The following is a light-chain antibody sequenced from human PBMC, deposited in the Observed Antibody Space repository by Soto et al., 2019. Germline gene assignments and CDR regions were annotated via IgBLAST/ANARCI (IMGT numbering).Light chain of an antibody. CDR2: DVS. CDR3: CSYAGSYTLL. CDR1: GSDFGGYNY. J-gene: IGLJ2*01. Sequence: QSALTQPRSVSGSPGQSVTISCTGTGSDFGGYNYVSWYQQHPGKAPKLMIYDVSERPSGVPDRFSGSKSGNTASLTISGLQAEDEAHYYCCSYAGSYTLLFGGGTKLTVL. V-gene: IGLV2-11*01.